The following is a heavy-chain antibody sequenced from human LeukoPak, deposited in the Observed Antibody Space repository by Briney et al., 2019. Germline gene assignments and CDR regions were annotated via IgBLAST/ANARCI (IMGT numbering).Heavy chain of an antibody. CDR2: ISGSGGST. D-gene: IGHD3-10*01. J-gene: IGHJ4*02. V-gene: IGHV3-23*01. Sequence: GGSLRLSYAASGFIFRNYGMNWVRQPPGKGLEWVSAISGSGGSTYYADSVKGRFTISRDNSKNTLYLQMNSLRAEDTAVYYCAKDPVYYGSGSYRFDYWGQGTLVTVSS. CDR3: AKDPVYYGSGSYRFDY. CDR1: GFIFRNYG.